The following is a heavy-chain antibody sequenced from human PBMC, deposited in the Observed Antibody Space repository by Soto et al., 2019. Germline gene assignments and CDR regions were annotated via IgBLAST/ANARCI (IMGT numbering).Heavy chain of an antibody. CDR1: EFTFSSYA. D-gene: IGHD6-19*01. CDR3: ARGWQGDY. CDR2: ISGSGGDT. Sequence: EVQLLESGGGLVQPGGSLRLSCAASEFTFSSYAMNWVRQAPGKGLEWVSAISGSGGDTYYADSVKGRFTISRDNSKNTLYLQMNSLRAEDTAVYYCARGWQGDYWGQGTLVTVSS. J-gene: IGHJ4*02. V-gene: IGHV3-23*01.